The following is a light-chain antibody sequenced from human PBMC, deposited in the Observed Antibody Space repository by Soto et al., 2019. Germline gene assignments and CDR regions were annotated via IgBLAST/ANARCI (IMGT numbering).Light chain of an antibody. CDR3: QQFDSSVT. V-gene: IGKV3-20*01. CDR1: QSVSSTF. CDR2: GAS. J-gene: IGKJ1*01. Sequence: EIVLTQSPGSLSLSPGERATLSCRASQSVSSTFFAWYQQRPGQAPRLLMYGASSRATGMPERFSGSGSGTDFTLTISRLEPEDCAVYYCQQFDSSVTFGQGTKVEIK.